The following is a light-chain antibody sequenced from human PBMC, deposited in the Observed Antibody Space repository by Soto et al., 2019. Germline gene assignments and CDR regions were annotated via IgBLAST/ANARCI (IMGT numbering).Light chain of an antibody. J-gene: IGKJ2*01. Sequence: EIVMTQSPATLSVSPGEGATLSCRASQSVNNNLAWYQQKPGQAPRLLIYGVSTRAAGIPARFSGSGSGTEFTLTLSSLQSEDFAVYYCQQYTHRPTMYTSGQGTKLEIK. CDR2: GVS. V-gene: IGKV3-15*01. CDR1: QSVNNN. CDR3: QQYTHRPTMYT.